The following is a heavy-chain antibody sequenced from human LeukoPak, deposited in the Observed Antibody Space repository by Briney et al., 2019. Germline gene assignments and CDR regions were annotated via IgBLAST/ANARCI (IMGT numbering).Heavy chain of an antibody. D-gene: IGHD3-3*01. CDR1: GGSFSGYY. CDR2: INHSGST. Sequence: SETLSLTCAVYGGSFSGYYWSWIRQPPGKGLEWIGEINHSGSTNYNPSLKSRVTISVDTSKNQFSLKLSSVTAADTAVYYCARQRRYDFWSGYQYNWFDPWDQGTLVTVSS. CDR3: ARQRRYDFWSGYQYNWFDP. J-gene: IGHJ5*02. V-gene: IGHV4-34*01.